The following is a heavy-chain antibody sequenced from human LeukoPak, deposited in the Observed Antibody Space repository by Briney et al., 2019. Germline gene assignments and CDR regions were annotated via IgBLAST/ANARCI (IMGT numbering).Heavy chain of an antibody. D-gene: IGHD4-17*01. V-gene: IGHV3-23*01. CDR3: AKMGTTVTTSLAY. Sequence: GGSLRLSCAASGFTFSSYAMSWVRQAPGNGLEWLSDITDSGGGTYYADSGQGRFTISRDNSKNTLYLKMNSLRAEDTAVYYCAKMGTTVTTSLAYWGQGTIVTVSS. CDR2: ITDSGGGT. CDR1: GFTFSSYA. J-gene: IGHJ4*02.